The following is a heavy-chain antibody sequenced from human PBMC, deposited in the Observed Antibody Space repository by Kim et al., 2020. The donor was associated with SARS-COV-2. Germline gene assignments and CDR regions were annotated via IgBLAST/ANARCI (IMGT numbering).Heavy chain of an antibody. CDR1: GGSISRSYYY. CDR3: ARHVDYCSTTSCYGLFDY. CDR2: ISYSGST. D-gene: IGHD2-2*01. Sequence: SETLSLTCNVSGGSISRSYYYWGWIRQPPGKGLEWIGSISYSGSTYYNPSLKSRVTISVDTSKNQFSLKLSSVTAADTSVYYCARHVDYCSTTSCYGLFDYWGQGTLVTVSS. V-gene: IGHV4-39*01. J-gene: IGHJ4*02.